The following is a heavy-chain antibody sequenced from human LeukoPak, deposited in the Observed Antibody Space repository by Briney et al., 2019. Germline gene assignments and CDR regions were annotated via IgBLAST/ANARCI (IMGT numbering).Heavy chain of an antibody. J-gene: IGHJ4*02. CDR2: ISYDGSNK. CDR3: ATSLLGDY. Sequence: GGSLRLSCAASGFTFSSYGMHWVRQAPGKGLEWVAVISYDGSNKYYADSVKGRFIISRDNSENTLYLQMNSLRAEDTAVYYCATSLLGDYWGQGTLVTVSS. CDR1: GFTFSSYG. D-gene: IGHD2-2*01. V-gene: IGHV3-30*03.